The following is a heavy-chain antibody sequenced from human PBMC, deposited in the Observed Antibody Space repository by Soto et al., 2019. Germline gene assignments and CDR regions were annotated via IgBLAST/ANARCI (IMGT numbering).Heavy chain of an antibody. D-gene: IGHD1-26*01. V-gene: IGHV4-31*03. Sequence: QVQLQESGPGLVKPSQTLSLTCTVSGGSISSGGYYWSWIRQHPGKGLEWIGYIYYSGSTYYNPSLKSRVNISVDTSKNQFSRKLSSVTAADTAVYYGAGIYSGSPGGTLRYWGQGTLVTVSS. CDR1: GGSISSGGYY. J-gene: IGHJ4*02. CDR2: IYYSGST. CDR3: AGIYSGSPGGTLRY.